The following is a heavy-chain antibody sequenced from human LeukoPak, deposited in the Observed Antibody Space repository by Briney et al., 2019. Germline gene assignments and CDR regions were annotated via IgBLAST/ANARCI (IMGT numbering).Heavy chain of an antibody. D-gene: IGHD6-19*01. CDR3: AKDEDFGGGWSFHY. J-gene: IGHJ4*02. Sequence: SGGSLRLSCAASGFTFSSYGMHWVRQAPGKGLEWVAFIRSDGSIKYYVDSVKGRFTISRDNSKNTLFLQMITLRTEDTAVYFCAKDEDFGGGWSFHYWGQGTLVTVSP. CDR1: GFTFSSYG. CDR2: IRSDGSIK. V-gene: IGHV3-30*02.